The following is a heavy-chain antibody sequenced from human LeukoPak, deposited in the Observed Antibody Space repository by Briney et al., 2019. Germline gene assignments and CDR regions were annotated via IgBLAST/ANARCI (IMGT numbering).Heavy chain of an antibody. J-gene: IGHJ5*02. CDR1: GFTFSSYA. V-gene: IGHV3-23*01. D-gene: IGHD2/OR15-2a*01. Sequence: GGSLSLSCAASGFTFSSYAMRWVRQAPGKGLEWVSAISGSGGSTYYAGSVKGRFTISRDDSKNTLYLQMNSLRAEDTAVYYCAKDRTFFDPWGQGTLVTVSS. CDR3: AKDRTFFDP. CDR2: ISGSGGST.